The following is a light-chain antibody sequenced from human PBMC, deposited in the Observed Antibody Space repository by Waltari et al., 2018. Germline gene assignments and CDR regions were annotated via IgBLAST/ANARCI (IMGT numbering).Light chain of an antibody. CDR2: YDT. Sequence: YVLTQPPSVSVDPGKTARLTCGGDNIGSKSVNWYQQKPGQAPVLVMFYDTDRPSWIPERFAGSNSGNTATLTISWVEAGDEADYHCQVWDDVTDSGVFGGGTKLTVL. J-gene: IGLJ3*02. CDR1: NIGSKS. CDR3: QVWDDVTDSGV. V-gene: IGLV3-21*04.